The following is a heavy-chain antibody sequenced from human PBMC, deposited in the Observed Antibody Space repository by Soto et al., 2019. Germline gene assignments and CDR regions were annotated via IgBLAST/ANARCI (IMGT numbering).Heavy chain of an antibody. D-gene: IGHD6-6*01. Sequence: GGSLRLSCAASGFTFSDYYMSWIRQAPGKGLEWVSYISSSGNTIYYADSVKGRFTISRDNAKNSLYLQMNSLRADDTAVYYCARVILEQIGGVDHWGQGTLVTVSS. CDR3: ARVILEQIGGVDH. J-gene: IGHJ4*02. V-gene: IGHV3-11*01. CDR1: GFTFSDYY. CDR2: ISSSGNTI.